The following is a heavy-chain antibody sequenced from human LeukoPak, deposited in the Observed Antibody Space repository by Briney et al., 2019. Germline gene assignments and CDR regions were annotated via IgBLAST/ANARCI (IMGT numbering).Heavy chain of an antibody. Sequence: PLQTLSLTCAISGDSVSSNSAAWNWIRQSPSRGLEWLGRTYYRSKWYNDYAVSVKSRITINPDTSKNQFSLQLNSVTPEDMAVYYCARGGQTAMVRSWFDPWGQGTLVTVSS. J-gene: IGHJ5*02. D-gene: IGHD5-18*01. CDR1: GDSVSSNSAA. V-gene: IGHV6-1*01. CDR2: TYYRSKWYN. CDR3: ARGGQTAMVRSWFDP.